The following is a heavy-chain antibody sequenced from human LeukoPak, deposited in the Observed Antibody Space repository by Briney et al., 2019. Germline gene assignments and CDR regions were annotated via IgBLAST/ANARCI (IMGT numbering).Heavy chain of an antibody. CDR3: AKDSRSSYGGNFYFDY. D-gene: IGHD4-23*01. Sequence: HPGGSLRLSCAASGFTFSSYAMSWVRQAPGKGLEWVSAISGSGGSTYYADSVKGRFTISRDNSKNTLYLQMNSLRAEDTAVYYCAKDSRSSYGGNFYFDYWGQGTLVTVSS. CDR1: GFTFSSYA. CDR2: ISGSGGST. J-gene: IGHJ4*02. V-gene: IGHV3-23*01.